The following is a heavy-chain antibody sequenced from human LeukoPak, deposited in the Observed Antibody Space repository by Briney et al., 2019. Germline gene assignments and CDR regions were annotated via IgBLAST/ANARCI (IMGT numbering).Heavy chain of an antibody. J-gene: IGHJ4*02. Sequence: GGSLRLSCAASGSTFSTYAMSWVRQPPGKGLEWISTIRGDTSDTYFADSVKGRFTISRDNSRTTLYLQMSSLRAEDTAVYYCAKNQGPLKGSYCFDSWGQGTLVSVSS. V-gene: IGHV3-23*01. CDR2: IRGDTSDT. CDR3: AKNQGPLKGSYCFDS. CDR1: GSTFSTYA. D-gene: IGHD6-6*01.